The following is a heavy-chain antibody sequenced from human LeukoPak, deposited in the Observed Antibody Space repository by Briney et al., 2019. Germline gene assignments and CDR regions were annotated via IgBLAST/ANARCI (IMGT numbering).Heavy chain of an antibody. CDR1: GGSVSSGSYY. D-gene: IGHD3-22*01. V-gene: IGHV4-61*01. CDR3: ARGPTYDGSGYYFDAFDI. J-gene: IGHJ3*02. Sequence: SETLSLTCTVSGGSVSSGSYYWSWIRQPPGKGLEWIGYIYYSGSTNYNPSLKSRVTISVDTSKNQFSLKLSSVTAADTAVYYCARGPTYDGSGYYFDAFDIWGQGTMVTVSS. CDR2: IYYSGST.